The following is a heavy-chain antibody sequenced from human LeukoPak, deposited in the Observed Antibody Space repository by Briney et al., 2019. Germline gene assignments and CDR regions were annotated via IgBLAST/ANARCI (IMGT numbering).Heavy chain of an antibody. CDR2: IYYSGST. V-gene: IGHV4-59*12. CDR1: GGSISSYY. J-gene: IGHJ2*01. CDR3: AREPWLPTKNWYFDL. Sequence: SSETLSLTCTVSGGSISSYYWSWIRQPPGKGLEWIGYIYYSGSTNYNPSLKSRVTISIDTSKNQFSLKLSSVTAADTAVYYCAREPWLPTKNWYFDLWGRGTLVTVSS. D-gene: IGHD5-24*01.